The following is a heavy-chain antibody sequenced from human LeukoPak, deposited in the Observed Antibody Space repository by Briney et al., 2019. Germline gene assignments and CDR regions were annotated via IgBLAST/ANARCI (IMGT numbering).Heavy chain of an antibody. CDR1: GFTFDDFA. CDR2: ISWNSGSI. Sequence: SGRSLRLSCAASGFTFDDFAMHWVRHAPGKGLEWVSGISWNSGSIGYADSVKGRFTIPRDNAKNSLYLQMNSLRAEDTALYYCAKDIGSGSYLGPFDYWGQGTLVTVSS. D-gene: IGHD3-10*01. CDR3: AKDIGSGSYLGPFDY. V-gene: IGHV3-9*01. J-gene: IGHJ4*02.